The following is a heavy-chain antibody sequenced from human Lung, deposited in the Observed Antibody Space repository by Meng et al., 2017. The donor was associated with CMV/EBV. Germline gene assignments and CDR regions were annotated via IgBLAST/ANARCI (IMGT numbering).Heavy chain of an antibody. CDR1: GGSISSSNYY. D-gene: IGHD3-10*01. V-gene: IGHV4-39*01. CDR2: IYHSGST. J-gene: IGHJ4*02. CDR3: ARRRGGSGRDC. Sequence: QLQLQESGPGLVKPSATLSLTCTVSGGSISSSNYYWDWIRQPPGKGLEWIGAIYHSGSTSYNPSLQSRVTMFVDTSKNQFSLMLTSVTATDTAVYYCARRRGGSGRDCWGQGTLVTASS.